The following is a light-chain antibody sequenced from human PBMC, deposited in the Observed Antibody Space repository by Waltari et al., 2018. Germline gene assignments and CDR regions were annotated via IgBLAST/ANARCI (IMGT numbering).Light chain of an antibody. CDR1: QSVSKY. J-gene: IGKJ1*01. CDR2: DAS. Sequence: EIVLTQSPGTLSLSPGERATISCRASQSVSKYLPWYQQKPGQAPRLLIYDASIRATGIPDRFSGSGSGTDFSLTISRLEPEDFAVYYCQKYVNLPATFGQGTKVEIK. V-gene: IGKV3-20*01. CDR3: QKYVNLPAT.